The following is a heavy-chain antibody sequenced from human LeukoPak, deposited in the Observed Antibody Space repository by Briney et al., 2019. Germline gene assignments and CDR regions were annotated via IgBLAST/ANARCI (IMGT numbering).Heavy chain of an antibody. D-gene: IGHD5/OR15-5a*01. Sequence: SQTLSLTCAISGDSVSSNSAAWNWIRQSPSRGLEWLGRTYYRSKWYNDYAVSVKSRITINPDTSKNQFSLKLNSVTPEATAVYYCAREVYDGEIRSNYWYFALWGRGTLVTVSS. J-gene: IGHJ2*01. CDR1: GDSVSSNSAA. CDR2: TYYRSKWYN. V-gene: IGHV6-1*01. CDR3: AREVYDGEIRSNYWYFAL.